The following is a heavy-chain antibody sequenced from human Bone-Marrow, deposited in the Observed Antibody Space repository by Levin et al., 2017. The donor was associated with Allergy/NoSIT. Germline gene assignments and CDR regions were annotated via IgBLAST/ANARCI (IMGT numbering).Heavy chain of an antibody. Sequence: GESLKISCAVSGFPFDYYSMNWVRRAPGRGLEWVSSISSSSNFKYYSDSVRGRFTISRDNGDNSLHLHMDSLRAEDTAVYYCAREGRRRGSVYYNHESFDIWGLGTMVTVSS. V-gene: IGHV3-21*01. CDR2: ISSSSNFK. CDR3: AREGRRRGSVYYNHESFDI. D-gene: IGHD3-22*01. CDR1: GFPFDYYS. J-gene: IGHJ3*02.